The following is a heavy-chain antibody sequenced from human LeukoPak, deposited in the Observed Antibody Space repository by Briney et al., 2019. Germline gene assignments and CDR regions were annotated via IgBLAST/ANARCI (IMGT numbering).Heavy chain of an antibody. CDR2: IDPNGGGT. V-gene: IGHV1-2*02. CDR3: ARDVDTVVVTALAS. Sequence: ASVTVSCKASGYTFTDYYVHWVRQASGQGLEWMGWIDPNGGGTNYPQKFQDRVVLTRDTSISTAYMELSSLRSDDTAVYFCARDVDTVVVTALASWGQGTLITVSS. CDR1: GYTFTDYY. D-gene: IGHD2-21*02. J-gene: IGHJ5*02.